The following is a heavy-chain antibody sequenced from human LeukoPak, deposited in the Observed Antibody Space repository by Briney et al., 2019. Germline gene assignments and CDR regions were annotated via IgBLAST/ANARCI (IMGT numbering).Heavy chain of an antibody. CDR3: ARDLILADSSGSSAHDY. V-gene: IGHV3-21*01. CDR1: GFTVSSNY. Sequence: GGSLRLSCAASGFTVSSNYMNWVRQAPGKGLEWVSSISTSSYYIFYADSVKGRFTISRDNAKNSLYLQMNSLRDEDTAVYYCARDLILADSSGSSAHDYWGQGTLVTVSS. J-gene: IGHJ4*02. D-gene: IGHD2-15*01. CDR2: ISTSSYYI.